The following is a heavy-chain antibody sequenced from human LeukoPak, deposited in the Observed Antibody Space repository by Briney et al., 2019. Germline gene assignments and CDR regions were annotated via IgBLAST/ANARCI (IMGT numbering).Heavy chain of an antibody. CDR3: ARDHVPDWDRGSWFDP. J-gene: IGHJ5*02. V-gene: IGHV1-69*13. D-gene: IGHD1-26*01. CDR1: GGTFSSYA. Sequence: ASVKFSCKASGGTFSSYAISWVRQAPGQGLEWMGGIIPIFGTANYAQKFQGRVTITADESTSTAYMELSSLRSEDTAVYYCARDHVPDWDRGSWFDPWGQGTLVTVSS. CDR2: IIPIFGTA.